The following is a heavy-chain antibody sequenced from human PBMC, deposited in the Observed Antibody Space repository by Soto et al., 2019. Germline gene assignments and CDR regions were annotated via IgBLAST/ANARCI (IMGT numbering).Heavy chain of an antibody. D-gene: IGHD6-6*01. V-gene: IGHV4-61*08. CDR2: VSYSGSP. CDR3: ARAGRSSSKTVFDY. CDR1: GGSISSGGYY. J-gene: IGHJ4*02. Sequence: SETLSLTCTVSGGSISSGGYYWSWIRQPPGKGLEWVGYVSYSGSPNYNPSLKSRVTISIDTSQNQFSLKLSSVTAADTAVYYCARAGRSSSKTVFDYWGQGTLVTVSS.